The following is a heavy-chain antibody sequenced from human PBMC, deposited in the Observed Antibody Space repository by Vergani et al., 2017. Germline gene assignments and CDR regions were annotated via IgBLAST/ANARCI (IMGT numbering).Heavy chain of an antibody. CDR3: ARGVAARLGGGLY. V-gene: IGHV4-59*01. CDR1: GGSISSYY. Sequence: QVQLQESGPGLVKPSETLSLTCTVSGGSISSYYWSWIRQPPGKGLEWIGYIYYSGSTNYNPALKSRVTISVDTSKNQFSLKLSSVTAADTAVYYCARGVAARLGGGLYWGQGTLVTVSS. J-gene: IGHJ4*02. CDR2: IYYSGST. D-gene: IGHD6-6*01.